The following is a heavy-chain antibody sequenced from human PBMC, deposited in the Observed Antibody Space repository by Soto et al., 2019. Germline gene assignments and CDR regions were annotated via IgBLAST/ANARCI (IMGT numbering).Heavy chain of an antibody. CDR1: GYTFTSYD. CDR3: AREMTSRGMDV. CDR2: MKPNSGNT. V-gene: IGHV1-8*01. Sequence: QVQLVQSGAEVKKPGASVKVSCKASGYTFTSYDIHWVRQATGQGLEWMGWMKPNSGNTGYEQKFQVRVTMTRNTSRTTAYMELSSLRSEDTAVYYFAREMTSRGMDVCGQGTTVTVSS. J-gene: IGHJ6*02.